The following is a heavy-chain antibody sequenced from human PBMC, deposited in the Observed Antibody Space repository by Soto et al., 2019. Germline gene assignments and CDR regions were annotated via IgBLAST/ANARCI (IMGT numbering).Heavy chain of an antibody. Sequence: PSETLSLTCAVSGGSISSSNWWSWVRQPPGKGLEWIGEIYHSGSTNYNPSLKSRVTISVDKSKNQFSLKLSSVTAADTAVYYCARVILWGSSWHGMDVWGQGTTVTVSS. CDR1: GGSISSSNW. CDR3: ARVILWGSSWHGMDV. CDR2: IYHSGST. D-gene: IGHD6-13*01. J-gene: IGHJ6*02. V-gene: IGHV4-4*02.